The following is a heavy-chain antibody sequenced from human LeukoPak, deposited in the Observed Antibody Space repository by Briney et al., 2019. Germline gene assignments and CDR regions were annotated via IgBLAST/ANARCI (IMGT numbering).Heavy chain of an antibody. CDR3: ARERTPQRFFPSWAFDI. Sequence: PGRSLRLSCAASGFTFSSYGIHWVRQAPGKGLEWVAVIWYDGSNKYYADSVKGRFTISRDNSKNTLYLQMNSLRAEDTAVYYCARERTPQRFFPSWAFDIWGQGTMVTVSS. D-gene: IGHD3-3*01. CDR1: GFTFSSYG. J-gene: IGHJ3*02. V-gene: IGHV3-33*01. CDR2: IWYDGSNK.